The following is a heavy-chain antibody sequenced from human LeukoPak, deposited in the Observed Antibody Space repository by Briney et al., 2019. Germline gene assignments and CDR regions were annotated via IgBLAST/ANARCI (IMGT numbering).Heavy chain of an antibody. D-gene: IGHD3-22*01. J-gene: IGHJ5*02. V-gene: IGHV4-34*01. CDR2: INHSGNT. CDR3: ARVNYFDGSGCYWWFDP. Sequence: SETLSRTCAVYVGSFSGYYWSWIRQPPGKGLEWIGEINHSGNTNHNPSLKSRVTMSVDPSKNQFSLKLNSVTAADTAVYYCARVNYFDGSGCYWWFDPWGQGTLVTVSS. CDR1: VGSFSGYY.